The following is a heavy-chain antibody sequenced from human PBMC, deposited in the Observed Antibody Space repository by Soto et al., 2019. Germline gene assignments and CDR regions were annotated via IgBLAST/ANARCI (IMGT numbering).Heavy chain of an antibody. CDR2: IYWNDDK. J-gene: IGHJ4*02. D-gene: IGHD2-15*01. CDR3: ALGYCSGGSCYSDYFDY. Sequence: GSGPTLVNPTQTLTLTCTFSGFSLSTSGVGVGWIRQPPGKALEWLALIYWNDDKRYSPSLKSRLTITKDTSKNQVVLTMTNMDPVDTATYYCALGYCSGGSCYSDYFDYWGQGTLVTVSS. V-gene: IGHV2-5*01. CDR1: GFSLSTSGVG.